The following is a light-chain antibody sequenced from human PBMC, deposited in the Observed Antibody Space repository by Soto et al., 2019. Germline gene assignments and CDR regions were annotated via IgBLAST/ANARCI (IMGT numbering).Light chain of an antibody. J-gene: IGKJ2*01. Sequence: EIVLTQSPATLSLSPGDRATLSCRASQSVSNFLAWYQQKPGQAPRVISYDASTRATGIPARFSGSGSGTDFTLTISSLEPEDFAGYYCQQRSYWPGTFGQGPKLEIK. CDR2: DAS. V-gene: IGKV3-11*01. CDR1: QSVSNF. CDR3: QQRSYWPGT.